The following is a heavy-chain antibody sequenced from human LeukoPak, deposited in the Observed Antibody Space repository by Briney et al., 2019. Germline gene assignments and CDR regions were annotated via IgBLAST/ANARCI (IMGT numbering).Heavy chain of an antibody. CDR2: INPNSGGT. Sequence: ASVKVSCKASGYTFTGYYMHWVRQAPGQGLERMGWINPNSGGTNYAQKFQGRVTMTRDTSISTAYMELSRLRSDDTAVYYCARGRYCGGDCYSFDYWGQGTLVTVSS. D-gene: IGHD2-21*02. V-gene: IGHV1-2*02. J-gene: IGHJ4*02. CDR1: GYTFTGYY. CDR3: ARGRYCGGDCYSFDY.